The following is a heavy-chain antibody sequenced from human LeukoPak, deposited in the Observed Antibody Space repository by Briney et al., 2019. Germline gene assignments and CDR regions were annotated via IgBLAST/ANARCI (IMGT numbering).Heavy chain of an antibody. V-gene: IGHV3-21*01. J-gene: IGHJ6*02. CDR3: ARDNGSSAYYYYYGMDV. Sequence: PGGSLRLSCAASGFTFSSYSMNWVRQAPGKGLEWVSSISSSSSYIYYADSVKGRFTISRDNAKSSLYLQMNSLRAEDTAVYYCARDNGSSAYYYYYGMDVWGQGTTVTVSS. CDR2: ISSSSSYI. CDR1: GFTFSSYS. D-gene: IGHD6-6*01.